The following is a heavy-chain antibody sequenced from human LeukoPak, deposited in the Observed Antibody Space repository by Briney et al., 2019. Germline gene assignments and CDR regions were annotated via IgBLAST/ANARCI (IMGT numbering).Heavy chain of an antibody. D-gene: IGHD3-3*01. CDR3: ARGTTRVNPYDFWSGYPRGCFDY. J-gene: IGHJ4*02. CDR2: IVPIFGTA. CDR1: GGTFSSYA. V-gene: IGHV1-69*13. Sequence: SVKVSCKASGGTFSSYAISWVRQAPGQGLEWMGGIVPIFGTANYAQKFQGRVTITADESTSTAYMELSSLRSEDTAVYYCARGTTRVNPYDFWSGYPRGCFDYWGQGTLVTVSS.